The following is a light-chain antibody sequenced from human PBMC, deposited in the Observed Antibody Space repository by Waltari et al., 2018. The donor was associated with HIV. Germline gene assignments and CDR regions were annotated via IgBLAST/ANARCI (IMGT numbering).Light chain of an antibody. CDR3: QQYIDYPYT. Sequence: DIQMTQSPSTLSASVGDRVTITCRASQSISSWLAWYQQKPGKAPNLLIYKASSLESVVPSRFSGSGSGTEFTLTISSLQPDDFATYYCQQYIDYPYTFGQGTKLEIK. V-gene: IGKV1-5*03. J-gene: IGKJ2*01. CDR2: KAS. CDR1: QSISSW.